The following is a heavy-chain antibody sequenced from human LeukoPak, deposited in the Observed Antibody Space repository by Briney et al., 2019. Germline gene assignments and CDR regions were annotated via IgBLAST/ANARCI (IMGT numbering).Heavy chain of an antibody. CDR3: ARGLMVRGVIHYYYYGMDV. V-gene: IGHV1-8*01. J-gene: IGHJ6*02. CDR2: MNPNSGNT. D-gene: IGHD3-10*01. CDR1: GYTFTSYD. Sequence: ASVKVSCKASGYTFTSYDINWVRQATGQGLEWMGWMNPNSGNTGYAQKFPGRVTMTRNTSRSTAYMELSSLRSEDTAVYYCARGLMVRGVIHYYYYGMDVWGQGTTVTVSS.